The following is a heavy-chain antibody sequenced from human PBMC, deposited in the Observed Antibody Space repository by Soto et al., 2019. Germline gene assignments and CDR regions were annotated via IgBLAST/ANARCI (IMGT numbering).Heavy chain of an antibody. J-gene: IGHJ6*02. Sequence: ASVKVSCKASGYIFTAYSMHWVRQAPGQGLEWMGVVNPSGGSTNYAQKFQGRITMTRDTSTSTVYMELGGLRSEDTAVYYCARGLVVPAGIRYYYYGMDVWGQGTTVTVSS. V-gene: IGHV1-46*01. CDR1: GYIFTAYS. D-gene: IGHD2-2*01. CDR3: ARGLVVPAGIRYYYYGMDV. CDR2: VNPSGGST.